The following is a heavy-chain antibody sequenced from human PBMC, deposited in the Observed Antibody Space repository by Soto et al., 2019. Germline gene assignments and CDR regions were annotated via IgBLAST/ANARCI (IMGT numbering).Heavy chain of an antibody. J-gene: IGHJ4*02. D-gene: IGHD3-22*01. CDR1: GGSISSYY. V-gene: IGHV4-59*01. CDR3: ARGSWYYDSSGYLDY. Sequence: SETLSLTCTVSGGSISSYYWSWIRQPPGKGLEWIGYIYYSGSTNYNPSLKSRVTTSLDTSKNRFSLKLSSVTAADTAVYYCARGSWYYDSSGYLDYWGQGTQVT. CDR2: IYYSGST.